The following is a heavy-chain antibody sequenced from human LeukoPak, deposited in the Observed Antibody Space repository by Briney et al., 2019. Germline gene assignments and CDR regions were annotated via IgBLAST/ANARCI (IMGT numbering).Heavy chain of an antibody. CDR3: AKAGGFLEWLLYPHYYYMDV. Sequence: GGSLRLSCAASGFTFSSYAMSWVRQAPGKGLEWVSAISGSGGSTYYADSVKGRFTISRDNSKNTLYLQMNSLRAEDTAVYYCAKAGGFLEWLLYPHYYYMDVWGKGTTVTVSS. V-gene: IGHV3-23*01. CDR2: ISGSGGST. D-gene: IGHD3-3*01. J-gene: IGHJ6*03. CDR1: GFTFSSYA.